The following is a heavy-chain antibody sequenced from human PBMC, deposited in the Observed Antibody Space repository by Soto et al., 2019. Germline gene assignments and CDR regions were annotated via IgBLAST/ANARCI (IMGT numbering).Heavy chain of an antibody. V-gene: IGHV4-39*01. D-gene: IGHD6-19*01. CDR3: ARTMGIAVADWYFDL. CDR1: GGSISSSSYY. J-gene: IGHJ2*01. CDR2: IYYSGST. Sequence: SETLSLTCTVSGGSISSSSYYWGWIRQPPGKGLEWIGSIYYSGSTYYNPSLKSRVTISVDTSKNQFSLKLSSVTAADTAVYYCARTMGIAVADWYFDLWGRGTLVTVSS.